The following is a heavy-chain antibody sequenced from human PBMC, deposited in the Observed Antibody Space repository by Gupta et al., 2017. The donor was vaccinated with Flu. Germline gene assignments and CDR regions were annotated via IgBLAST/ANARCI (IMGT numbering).Heavy chain of an antibody. CDR1: GFSVSDTY. D-gene: IGHD2-2*01. CDR3: ARGHCTSSSCYSDYFDY. V-gene: IGHV3-66*02. Sequence: EVQLVESGGNLVQPGGSLRLSCAASGFSVSDTYMNWVRQAPGKGLEWVSVVYSGGSTYYADSVKGRFTISRDTSKNTLFLQMDSLRPEDTAVYYCARGHCTSSSCYSDYFDYWGQGAQVTVSS. CDR2: VYSGGST. J-gene: IGHJ4*02.